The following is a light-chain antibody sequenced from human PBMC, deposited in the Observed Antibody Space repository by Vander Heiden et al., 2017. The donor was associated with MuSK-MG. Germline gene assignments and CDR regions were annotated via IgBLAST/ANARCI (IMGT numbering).Light chain of an antibody. CDR2: DAA. Sequence: DIQMTQSPSSLSASVGDRVTITCQASQDIRNYLSWYQQKPGKAPKLLIYDAANLEAGVPSRFSGSGSGTDFTFTISSLQPEDIATYYCQHYDDLPYTFGQGTKLEIK. CDR1: QDIRNY. CDR3: QHYDDLPYT. V-gene: IGKV1-33*01. J-gene: IGKJ2*01.